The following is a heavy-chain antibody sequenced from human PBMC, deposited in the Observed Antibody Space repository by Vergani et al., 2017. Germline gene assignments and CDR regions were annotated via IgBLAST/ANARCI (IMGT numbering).Heavy chain of an antibody. CDR2: ISGSGGST. V-gene: IGHV3-23*01. Sequence: EVQLLESGGSLKQPGGSVRLSCAASGFTFSTYAMHWVRQAPGKGLEWVSSISGSGGSTYYADSVKGRFTISRDNSKNTLYLQMNSLRAEDTAVYYCAKDGAAGSYDYWGQGTLVTVSS. J-gene: IGHJ4*02. D-gene: IGHD1-26*01. CDR3: AKDGAAGSYDY. CDR1: GFTFSTYA.